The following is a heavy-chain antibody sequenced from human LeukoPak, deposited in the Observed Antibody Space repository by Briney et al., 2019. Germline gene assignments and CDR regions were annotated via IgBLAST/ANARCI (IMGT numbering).Heavy chain of an antibody. CDR1: GFTFSSYA. Sequence: GGSLRLSCAASGFTFSSYAMNWVRQAPGKGLEWVSAISGSGVSTYYPDSVKGRFTISRDNSKNTVYLQMNSLRAEDTAVYYCAKAPSFSDAFDIWGQGTMVTVSS. CDR2: ISGSGVST. CDR3: AKAPSFSDAFDI. D-gene: IGHD6-6*01. J-gene: IGHJ3*02. V-gene: IGHV3-23*01.